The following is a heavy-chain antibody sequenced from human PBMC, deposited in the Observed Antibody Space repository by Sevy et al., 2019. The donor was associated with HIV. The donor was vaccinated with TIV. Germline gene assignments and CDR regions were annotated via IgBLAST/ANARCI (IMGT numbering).Heavy chain of an antibody. D-gene: IGHD6-19*01. CDR1: GGTFSSSA. Sequence: ASVKVSCKASGGTFSSSAISWVRQAPGQGLEWMGEIFPIFGTAKYAQKFQGRVTISADESTSTAYMERSSLRSEDTAVYFCASGLAVSVDFWGQGTLVTVSS. CDR2: IFPIFGTA. V-gene: IGHV1-69*13. CDR3: ASGLAVSVDF. J-gene: IGHJ4*02.